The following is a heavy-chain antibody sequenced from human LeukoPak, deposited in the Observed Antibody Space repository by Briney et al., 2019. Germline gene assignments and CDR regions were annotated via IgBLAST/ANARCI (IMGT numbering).Heavy chain of an antibody. Sequence: ASVKVSCKASGGTFSSYAISWVRQAPGQGLEWMGGIIPVFGTANYAQKFQGRVTITADESTSTAYMELNSLRAEDTAVYYCARVVRYFDWLFPNGYFDYWGQGTLVTVSS. J-gene: IGHJ4*02. CDR1: GGTFSSYA. D-gene: IGHD3-9*01. CDR2: IIPVFGTA. CDR3: ARVVRYFDWLFPNGYFDY. V-gene: IGHV1-69*13.